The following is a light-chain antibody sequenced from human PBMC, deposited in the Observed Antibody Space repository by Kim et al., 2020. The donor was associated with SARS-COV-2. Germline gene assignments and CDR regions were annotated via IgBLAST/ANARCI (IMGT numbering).Light chain of an antibody. CDR3: QQYYGAPLT. V-gene: IGKV4-1*01. Sequence: DIVMTQSPDSLAVSLGERATINCRSSQSVLSSSNNKNYLAWYQQKPGQPPTLLIYWASTRESGVPDRFSGSGSGTDFTLTISSLQAEDVAVYYCQQYYGAPLTFGGGTKVDIK. J-gene: IGKJ4*01. CDR2: WAS. CDR1: QSVLSSSNNKNY.